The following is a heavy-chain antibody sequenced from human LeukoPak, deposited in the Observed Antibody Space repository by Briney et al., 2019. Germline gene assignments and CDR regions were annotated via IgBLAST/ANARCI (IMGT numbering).Heavy chain of an antibody. J-gene: IGHJ4*02. V-gene: IGHV1-69*05. Sequence: ASVKVSCKASGGTFNTFAISWVRQAPGQGLEWMGGIIPMFGTANYAQKFQGRVTITMDESRSTVYMELSSLRSEDTAVYYCARRCNSASCPFDYWGQGTLVTVSS. D-gene: IGHD2-2*01. CDR2: IIPMFGTA. CDR1: GGTFNTFA. CDR3: ARRCNSASCPFDY.